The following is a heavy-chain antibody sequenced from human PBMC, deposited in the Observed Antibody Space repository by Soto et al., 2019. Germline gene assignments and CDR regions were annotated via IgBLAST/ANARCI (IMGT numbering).Heavy chain of an antibody. CDR3: ARSRGTRNRNAFDI. J-gene: IGHJ3*02. CDR2: IHYSESS. D-gene: IGHD1-1*01. V-gene: IGHV4-39*01. Sequence: PSETLSLTCTVSGASLSSGYYYWGWIRQPPGKGLEWIGSIHYSESSYFYPSLQSRVTISLDTSQNQISLNLSSVTGADTAVYYCARSRGTRNRNAFDIWGQGTMVTV. CDR1: GASLSSGYYY.